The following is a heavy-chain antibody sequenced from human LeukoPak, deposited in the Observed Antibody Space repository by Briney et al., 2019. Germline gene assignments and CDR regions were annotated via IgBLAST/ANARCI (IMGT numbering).Heavy chain of an antibody. CDR3: ARAAGGTRNYYMDV. CDR1: GYTFSSYD. Sequence: ASVKVSCKASGYTFSSYDVNWVRQATGQGLEWMGWMNLNSGNTGYAQKVQGRVTIIRNTSISTAYMELSSLRLEDAAVYYCARAAGGTRNYYMDVWGKGTPVTVSS. D-gene: IGHD3-16*01. J-gene: IGHJ6*03. V-gene: IGHV1-8*01. CDR2: MNLNSGNT.